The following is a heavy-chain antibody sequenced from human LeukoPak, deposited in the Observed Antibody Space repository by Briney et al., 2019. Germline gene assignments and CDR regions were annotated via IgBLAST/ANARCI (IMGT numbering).Heavy chain of an antibody. CDR2: ISASGGST. CDR3: ARSPSPYYDFWSGYYSVNWFDP. J-gene: IGHJ5*02. Sequence: GGSLRLSCAASGFTFSSSAMSWVRQAPGKGLEWVSSISASGGSTYYADSVKGRFTIPRDNSKNTLYLQMNSLRAEDTAVYYCARSPSPYYDFWSGYYSVNWFDPWGQGTLVTVSS. D-gene: IGHD3-3*01. V-gene: IGHV3-23*01. CDR1: GFTFSSSA.